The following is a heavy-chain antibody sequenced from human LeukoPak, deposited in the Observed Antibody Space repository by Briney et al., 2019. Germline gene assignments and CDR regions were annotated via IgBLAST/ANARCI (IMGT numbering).Heavy chain of an antibody. V-gene: IGHV4-38-2*02. D-gene: IGHD3-16*02. CDR2: NYHSGSP. CDR3: SVVRVITLGGDNVPSGGDDY. Sequence: SETLSLTCTVSGYSISSGYYWGRSRPPPGKGLEWIGSNYHSGSPYYHPSPKSPVTKSVDTSQNQLSLKLSSVPAADPGGYFCSVVRVITLGGDNVPSGGDDYWGQGTLVTVSS. CDR1: GYSISSGYY. J-gene: IGHJ4*02.